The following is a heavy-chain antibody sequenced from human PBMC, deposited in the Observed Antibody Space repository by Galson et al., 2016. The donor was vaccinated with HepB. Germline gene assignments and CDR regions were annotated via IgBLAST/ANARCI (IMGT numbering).Heavy chain of an antibody. V-gene: IGHV3-30*18. Sequence: SLRLSCAASGFNFSSYGMHWVRQAPGKGLEWVAVISYDGNNKYYAHSVKGRFAISRDSSKNTLYLQMNSLRVEDTAVYFCAKGGRGYSSSPQHWGQGSLVTVSS. J-gene: IGHJ1*01. CDR3: AKGGRGYSSSPQH. CDR1: GFNFSSYG. D-gene: IGHD6-13*01. CDR2: ISYDGNNK.